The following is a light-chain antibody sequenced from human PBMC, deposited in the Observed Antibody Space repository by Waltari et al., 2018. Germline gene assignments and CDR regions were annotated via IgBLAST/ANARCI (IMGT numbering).Light chain of an antibody. J-gene: IGKJ1*01. CDR2: DAS. CDR1: QAISSR. V-gene: IGKV1-12*01. Sequence: DIQMTQSPSSVSASVGDRVTLTRRASQAISSRLAWYQQKPGKAPKLLILDASSLHTGVPSRFSGSGSGTDFTLTIRSLQPEDFATYYCQQVNSFPRTFGQGTKVEVK. CDR3: QQVNSFPRT.